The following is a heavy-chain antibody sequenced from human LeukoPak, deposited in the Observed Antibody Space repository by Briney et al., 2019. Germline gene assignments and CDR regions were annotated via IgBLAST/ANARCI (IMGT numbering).Heavy chain of an antibody. Sequence: SVKVSCKASGGTFSSYAISWVRQAPGQGLEWMGRIIPILGIANYAQKFQGRVTITADKSTSTAYMELSSLRSEDTAVYYCARGPNWGSKRFDYWGQGTLVTVSS. CDR3: ARGPNWGSKRFDY. J-gene: IGHJ4*02. CDR2: IIPILGIA. CDR1: GGTFSSYA. D-gene: IGHD7-27*01. V-gene: IGHV1-69*04.